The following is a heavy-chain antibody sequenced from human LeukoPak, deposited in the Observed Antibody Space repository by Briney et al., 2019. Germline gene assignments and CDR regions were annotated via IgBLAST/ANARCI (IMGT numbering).Heavy chain of an antibody. Sequence: ASVKVSCKASGYTFTSYGISWVRQAPGQGLEWMGWISAYNGNTNYAQKLQGRVTMTTDTSTSTDYMELRSLRSDDTAVYYCAREAFSGWPHPNWFGPWGQGTLVTVSS. V-gene: IGHV1-18*01. D-gene: IGHD6-19*01. CDR3: AREAFSGWPHPNWFGP. CDR1: GYTFTSYG. CDR2: ISAYNGNT. J-gene: IGHJ5*02.